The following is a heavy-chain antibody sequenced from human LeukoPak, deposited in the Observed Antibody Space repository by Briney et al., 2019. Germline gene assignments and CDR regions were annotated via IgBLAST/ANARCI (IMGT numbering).Heavy chain of an antibody. Sequence: GRPLRLSCAASGFTFDDYAMHWVRQAPGKGLEWVSGISWNSGSIGYADSVKGRFTISRDNAKNSLYLQMNSLRAEDTALYYCAKGSSGWYQDAFDIWGQGTMVTVSS. V-gene: IGHV3-9*01. CDR1: GFTFDDYA. CDR3: AKGSSGWYQDAFDI. J-gene: IGHJ3*02. D-gene: IGHD6-19*01. CDR2: ISWNSGSI.